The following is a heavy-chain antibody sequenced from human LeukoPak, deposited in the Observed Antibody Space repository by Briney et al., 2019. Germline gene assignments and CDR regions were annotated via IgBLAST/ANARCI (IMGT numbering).Heavy chain of an antibody. CDR1: GFTFSGHV. CDR3: ARATFIVEATTTGAFDV. V-gene: IGHV3-21*06. Sequence: GSLRLSCAASGFTFSGHVMNWVRQAPGKGLEWVSSISSSGRYLYYADSVRGRFTISRDNAKNSLYLELNSLRAEDTAIYYCARATFIVEATTTGAFDVWGQGTLVTVSS. D-gene: IGHD3-22*01. J-gene: IGHJ3*01. CDR2: ISSSGRYL.